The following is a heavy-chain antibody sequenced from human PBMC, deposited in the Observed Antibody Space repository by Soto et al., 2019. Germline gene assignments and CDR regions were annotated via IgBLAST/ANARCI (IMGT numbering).Heavy chain of an antibody. Sequence: EVQLVESGGGLVKPGGSLRLSCAASGFTFSDYTLNWVRQAPGKGLEWVSFITSSSYISYADSVKGRCTISRDDAKNSLYLQMNSLRAEDTAVYYCARDRWVTTWDFDYWGQGTLVTVSS. V-gene: IGHV3-21*01. J-gene: IGHJ4*02. CDR1: GFTFSDYT. CDR3: ARDRWVTTWDFDY. D-gene: IGHD4-17*01. CDR2: ITSSSYI.